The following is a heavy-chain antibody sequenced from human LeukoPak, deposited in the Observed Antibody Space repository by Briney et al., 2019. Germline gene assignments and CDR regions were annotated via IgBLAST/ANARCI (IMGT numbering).Heavy chain of an antibody. J-gene: IGHJ4*02. CDR3: ATSPRGSWLQSPYFDY. Sequence: ASVKVSCKVSGYTLTELSMHWVRQAPGKGLEWMGGFDPEDGETIYAQKFQGRVTMTEDTSTDTAYMELSSLRSEDTAVYYCATSPRGSWLQSPYFDYRGQGTLVTVSS. CDR1: GYTLTELS. V-gene: IGHV1-24*01. D-gene: IGHD5-24*01. CDR2: FDPEDGET.